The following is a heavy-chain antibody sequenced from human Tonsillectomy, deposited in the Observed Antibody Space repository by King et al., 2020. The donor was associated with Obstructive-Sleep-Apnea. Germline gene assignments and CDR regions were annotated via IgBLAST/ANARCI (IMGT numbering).Heavy chain of an antibody. CDR2: TYYRSRWYF. Sequence: VQLQQSGPRLVKPSQTLSLTCAISGDSVSSNSAAWNWIRQSPSRGLEWLGRTYYRSRWYFGYAESLRSQITINPDPSKNQFSLQLSSVTPGDTAVYYCARHPLSGDSFHSWGQGTLVTVSS. D-gene: IGHD7-27*01. CDR1: GDSVSSNSAA. J-gene: IGHJ4*02. CDR3: ARHPLSGDSFHS. V-gene: IGHV6-1*01.